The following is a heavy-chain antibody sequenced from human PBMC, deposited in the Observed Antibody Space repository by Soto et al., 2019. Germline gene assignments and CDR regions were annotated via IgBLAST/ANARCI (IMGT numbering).Heavy chain of an antibody. J-gene: IGHJ5*02. V-gene: IGHV3-23*01. CDR2: ISVSGCAT. Sequence: PGASLRRYCAASEFTFSSFYMSWVRQAPGKGLEWVSAISVSGCATYYADSVKGRFTISRDNSKNTLFLQMNSLRAEDTAMYYCAKITDYCPIGHWGQGTLVTVSS. D-gene: IGHD5-12*01. CDR1: EFTFSSFY. CDR3: AKITDYCPIGH.